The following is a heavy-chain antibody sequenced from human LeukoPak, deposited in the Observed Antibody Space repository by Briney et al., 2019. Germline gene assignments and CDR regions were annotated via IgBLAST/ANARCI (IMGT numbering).Heavy chain of an antibody. V-gene: IGHV3-23*01. Sequence: GGSLRLSCAASGFTFSSYAMSWVRQAPGKGLEWVSALNNIGSSTSYADSVKGRFTISRDNSKNTLYLQMNSLRAEDTAVYYCARDFSTLGATGDAFDIWGQGTMVTVSS. CDR3: ARDFSTLGATGDAFDI. CDR1: GFTFSSYA. D-gene: IGHD1-26*01. CDR2: LNNIGSST. J-gene: IGHJ3*02.